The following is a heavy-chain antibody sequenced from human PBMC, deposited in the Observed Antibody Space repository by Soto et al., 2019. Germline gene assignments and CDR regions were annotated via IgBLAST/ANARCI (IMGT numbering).Heavy chain of an antibody. V-gene: IGHV3-23*01. J-gene: IGHJ4*02. CDR3: ATQDFRGTTGTT. CDR2: ISGSGGNI. CDR1: GFTFSRYA. Sequence: GGSLRLSCAASGFTFSRYAMGWVRQAPGKGLEWVSVISGSGGNIHYADSVKGRFTISRDNSKNTLYLQMNSLRVEDTAVYNCATQDFRGTTGTTWGQGTLVTVSS. D-gene: IGHD1-1*01.